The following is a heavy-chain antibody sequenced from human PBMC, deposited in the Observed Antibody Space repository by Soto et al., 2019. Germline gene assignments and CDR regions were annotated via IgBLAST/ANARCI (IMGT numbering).Heavy chain of an antibody. CDR1: GYTFTSYA. V-gene: IGHV1-3*01. Sequence: ASVKVSCKASGYTFTSYAMHWVLQAPGQRLEWMGWINAGNGNTKYSQKFQGRVTITRDTSASTAYMELSSLRSEDTAVYYCALNNWNDIFGPRFDPWGQGTLVTVSS. CDR3: ALNNWNDIFGPRFDP. CDR2: INAGNGNT. J-gene: IGHJ5*02. D-gene: IGHD1-20*01.